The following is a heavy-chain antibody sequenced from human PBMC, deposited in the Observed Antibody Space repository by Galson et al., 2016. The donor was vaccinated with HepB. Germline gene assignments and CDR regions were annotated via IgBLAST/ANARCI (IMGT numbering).Heavy chain of an antibody. D-gene: IGHD2-2*01. CDR1: GGSISSGDYY. Sequence: SETLSLTCTVSGGSISSGDYYWSWIRQPPGKGLEWIGSIYYSGSTYYNPSLKSRVTISVDKSRNQFILKLNSVTAADTAVYYCVTRGYCSGTNCFGENYYLYYAIDVWGQGTTVTVSS. CDR3: VTRGYCSGTNCFGENYYLYYAIDV. J-gene: IGHJ6*02. CDR2: IYYSGST. V-gene: IGHV4-39*06.